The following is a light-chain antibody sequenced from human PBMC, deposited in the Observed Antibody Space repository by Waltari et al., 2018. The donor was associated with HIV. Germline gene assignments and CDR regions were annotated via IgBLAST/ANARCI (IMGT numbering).Light chain of an antibody. Sequence: SYGMTQATSVSVSPGQTAKITCSRGSLPNKVSSWYRQRPGQAPILLIYKEIERPSGNPDRISGSRSGTTVTLTINGVQAEDEADYYCQSTDDDGIWVFGGGTKLTVL. V-gene: IGLV3-25*03. CDR2: KEI. CDR3: QSTDDDGIWV. J-gene: IGLJ3*02. CDR1: SLPNKV.